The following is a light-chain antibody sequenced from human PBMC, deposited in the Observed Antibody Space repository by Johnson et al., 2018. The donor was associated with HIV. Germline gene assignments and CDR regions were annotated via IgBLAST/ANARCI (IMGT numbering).Light chain of an antibody. CDR1: SSNIGDNY. Sequence: QSVLTQPPSVSAGPGQKVSISCSGSSSNIGDNYVSWYQQVPGTAPKLLIYEDTKRPSGIPDRFSGSKYGPSATLAITELQTWDEADYYCETWHNSLNCCHVFGTGTKVIVL. CDR2: EDT. J-gene: IGLJ1*01. V-gene: IGLV1-51*02. CDR3: ETWHNSLNCCHV.